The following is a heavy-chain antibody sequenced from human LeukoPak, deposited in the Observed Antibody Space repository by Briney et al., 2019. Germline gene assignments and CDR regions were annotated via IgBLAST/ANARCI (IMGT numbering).Heavy chain of an antibody. V-gene: IGHV3-48*03. Sequence: GGSLRLSCEASGFTFRGYAMNWVRQAPGKGLEWVAYIGGTGSIIYYGDSVSGRFTISRDNAKNSLHLHMVNLRAEDTGVYYCARENGRGAAAATDYWGQGTLVAVSS. CDR3: ARENGRGAAAATDY. CDR2: IGGTGSII. J-gene: IGHJ4*02. D-gene: IGHD2-2*01. CDR1: GFTFRGYA.